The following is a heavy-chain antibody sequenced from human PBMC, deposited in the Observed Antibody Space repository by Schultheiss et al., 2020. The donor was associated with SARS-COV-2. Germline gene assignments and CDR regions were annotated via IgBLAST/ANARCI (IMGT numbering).Heavy chain of an antibody. V-gene: IGHV3-11*01. CDR3: ARELPSETMVRGAPYYYYYMDV. Sequence: GESLKISFAASGFTFSDYYMSWIRQAPGKGLEWVSYISSSGSTIYYADSVKGRFTISRDNAKNSLYLQMNSLRAEDTAVYYCARELPSETMVRGAPYYYYYMDVWGKGTTVTVSS. CDR1: GFTFSDYY. CDR2: ISSSGSTI. J-gene: IGHJ6*03. D-gene: IGHD3-10*01.